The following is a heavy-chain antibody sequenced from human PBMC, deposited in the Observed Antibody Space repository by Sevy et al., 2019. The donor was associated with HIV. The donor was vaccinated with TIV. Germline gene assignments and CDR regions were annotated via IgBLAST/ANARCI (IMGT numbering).Heavy chain of an antibody. V-gene: IGHV3-30*18. Sequence: GGSLRLSCIGSGFSFSYYGIHWVRQSPGKGLDWVALISHDGINEYYADSVKGRFTNSRDNSKNTVYLEMNSLRNEDTAIYFCANAYSGSYSHSYLYALDVWGQGTTVTASS. CDR1: GFSFSYYG. CDR2: ISHDGINE. D-gene: IGHD1-26*01. CDR3: ANAYSGSYSHSYLYALDV. J-gene: IGHJ6*02.